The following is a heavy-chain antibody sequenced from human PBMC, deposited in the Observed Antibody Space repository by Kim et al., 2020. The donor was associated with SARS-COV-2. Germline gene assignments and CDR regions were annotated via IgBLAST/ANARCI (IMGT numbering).Heavy chain of an antibody. Sequence: SETLSLTCTVSGASISSSSYYWGWIRQPPGQGLERIGSIYYSGCTYYNPSLKSRVTISVDTSKNQFSLKLSSVTAADTAVYYCAATGIAATRGWFDPWGQGTLVTVSS. CDR2: IYYSGCT. CDR3: AATGIAATRGWFDP. V-gene: IGHV4-39*01. CDR1: GASISSSSYY. J-gene: IGHJ5*02. D-gene: IGHD6-13*01.